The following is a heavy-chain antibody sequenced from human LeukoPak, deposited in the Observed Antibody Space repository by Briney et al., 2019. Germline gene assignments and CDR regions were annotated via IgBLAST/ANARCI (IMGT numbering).Heavy chain of an antibody. V-gene: IGHV4-30-4*01. CDR2: IYYSGST. CDR3: ASSRHYYYGMDV. Sequence: SETLSLTCTVSGGSISSGDYYWSWIRQPPGKGLEWIGYIYYSGSTYYNPSPKSRVTISVDTSKNQFSLKLSSVTAADTAVYYCASSRHYYYGMDVWGQGTTVTVSS. J-gene: IGHJ6*02. CDR1: GGSISSGDYY.